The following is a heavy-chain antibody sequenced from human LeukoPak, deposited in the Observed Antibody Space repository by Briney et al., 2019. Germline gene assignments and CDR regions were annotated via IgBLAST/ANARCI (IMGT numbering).Heavy chain of an antibody. Sequence: PSETLSLTCTVSGDSISSGGYYWSWIRQHPGKGLEWIGYIYYSGSTYYSPSLKSRATISVDTSKNQFSLKLSSVTAADTAVYYCAREVVPAAIGYWGQGTLVTVSS. CDR2: IYYSGST. D-gene: IGHD2-2*01. V-gene: IGHV4-31*03. J-gene: IGHJ4*02. CDR1: GDSISSGGYY. CDR3: AREVVPAAIGY.